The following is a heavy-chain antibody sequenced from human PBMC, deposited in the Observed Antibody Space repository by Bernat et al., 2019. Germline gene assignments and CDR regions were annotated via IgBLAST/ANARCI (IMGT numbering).Heavy chain of an antibody. D-gene: IGHD3-3*01. Sequence: QVQLVESGGGVVQPGGSLRLSCAASGFTFSSYVMHWVRQAPGKGLEWVVVIWYDGSNQYYADSVKGRFTISRENSKNTLYLQMNSLRAEDTAVYYCARDGYYDFWSGYTYYFDYWGQGTLVTVSS. CDR1: GFTFSSYV. CDR3: ARDGYYDFWSGYTYYFDY. J-gene: IGHJ4*02. V-gene: IGHV3-33*01. CDR2: IWYDGSNQ.